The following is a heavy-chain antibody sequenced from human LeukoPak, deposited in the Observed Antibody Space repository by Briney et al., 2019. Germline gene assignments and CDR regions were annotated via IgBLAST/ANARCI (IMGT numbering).Heavy chain of an antibody. J-gene: IGHJ6*03. CDR2: IKQDGSEK. V-gene: IGHV3-7*01. CDR1: GFTFSSYW. CDR3: ARDRLPTYYYYYIDV. D-gene: IGHD5/OR15-5a*01. Sequence: GGSLRLSCAACGFTFSSYWMSWVRQAPGKGLEWVANIKQDGSEKYYVDSVKGRFTISRDNAKNSLYLQMNSLRAEDTAVYYCARDRLPTYYYYYIDVWGTGTTVTVSS.